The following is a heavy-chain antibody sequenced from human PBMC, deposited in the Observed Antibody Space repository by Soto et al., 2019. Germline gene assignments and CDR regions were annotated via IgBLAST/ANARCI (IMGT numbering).Heavy chain of an antibody. D-gene: IGHD6-6*01. CDR2: IYDSESA. V-gene: IGHV4-31*03. Sequence: QVQLQESGPGLVKASQTLSLICSVSGESISSGGYYWSWIRHHPGKGLEWIGYIYDSESAYYNPSPKNRFTISMETSKNHFAMKLSSVTAADTAVYYCATASSSSSAADYWGQGTLITVSS. J-gene: IGHJ4*02. CDR1: GESISSGGYY. CDR3: ATASSSSSAADY.